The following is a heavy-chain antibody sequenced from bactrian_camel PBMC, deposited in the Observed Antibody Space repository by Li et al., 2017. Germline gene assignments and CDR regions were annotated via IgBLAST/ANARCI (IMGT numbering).Heavy chain of an antibody. CDR3: GAVPKGSLCRYDNFAY. CDR1: GLRYEWNC. D-gene: IGHD3*01. J-gene: IGHJ6*01. CDR2: LYSVCGDT. V-gene: IGHV3S63*01. Sequence: HVQLVESGGGSVQAGGSLRLSCAYSGLRYEWNCMGWLRQAPGKEREAVAHLYSVCGDTYYADSVKGRFTISQDNNKNTLYLQMHSLKPEDTAIYYCGAVPKGSLCRYDNFAYSGQGTQVTVS.